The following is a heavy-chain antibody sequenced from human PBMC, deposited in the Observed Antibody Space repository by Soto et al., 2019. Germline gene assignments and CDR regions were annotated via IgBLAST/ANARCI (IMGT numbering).Heavy chain of an antibody. CDR2: IIPLFRTP. J-gene: IGHJ6*02. CDR3: ARDNDRLQLGGNYYYILDV. V-gene: IGHV1-69*12. CDR1: GGTFSSSA. Sequence: QVQLVQSGAEMKEPGSSVKVSCKTSGGTFSSSAISWLRQAPGQGLEWMGGIIPLFRTPDYAQKFQGRVTSAADESTSTAYMELSSLRSEDTAVYYWARDNDRLQLGGNYYYILDVWGQGTTITVSS. D-gene: IGHD4-4*01.